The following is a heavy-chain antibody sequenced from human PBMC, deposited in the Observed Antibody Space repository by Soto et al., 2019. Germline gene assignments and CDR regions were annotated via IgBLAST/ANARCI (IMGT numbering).Heavy chain of an antibody. Sequence: QVQLVQSGAEVKKPGSSVKVSCKASGGTFSSYTISWVRQAPGQGLEWMGRIVPILGIANYAQKFQGRVTITADKSTSPAYMELSSLRSEDTAVYYCARADVVVPATIEVDIWPDPWGQGTLVTV. CDR1: GGTFSSYT. CDR2: IVPILGIA. CDR3: ARADVVVPATIEVDIWPDP. V-gene: IGHV1-69*02. J-gene: IGHJ5*02. D-gene: IGHD2-2*01.